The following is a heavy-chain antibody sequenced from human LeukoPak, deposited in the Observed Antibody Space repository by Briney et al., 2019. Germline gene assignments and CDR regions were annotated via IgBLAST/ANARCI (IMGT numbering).Heavy chain of an antibody. J-gene: IGHJ6*02. CDR3: ARVPPATHYYYYGMDV. D-gene: IGHD2-15*01. CDR2: IYYSGST. CDR1: GGSFSGYY. Sequence: ASETLSLTCAVYGGSFSGYYWSWIRQHPGKGLEWIGYIYYSGSTYYNPSLKSRVTISVDTSKNQFSLKLSSVTAADTAVYYCARVPPATHYYYYGMDVWGQGTTVTVSS. V-gene: IGHV4-31*11.